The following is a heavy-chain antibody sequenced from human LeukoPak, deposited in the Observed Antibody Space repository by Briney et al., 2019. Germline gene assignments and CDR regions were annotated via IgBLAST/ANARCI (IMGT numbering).Heavy chain of an antibody. Sequence: SETLSLTCTVSGGSISSTNYHWGWIRQPPGKGLEWIGYISYSGSTYYNPSLKSRISISIDTAKNQFSLKLSSVTAADTAVYYCARGTTTVIGWGQGTLVTVSS. D-gene: IGHD4-17*01. CDR1: GGSISSTNYH. V-gene: IGHV4-39*07. CDR3: ARGTTTVIG. J-gene: IGHJ4*02. CDR2: ISYSGST.